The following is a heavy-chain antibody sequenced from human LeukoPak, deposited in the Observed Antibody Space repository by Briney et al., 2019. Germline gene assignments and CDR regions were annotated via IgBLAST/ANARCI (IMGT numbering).Heavy chain of an antibody. CDR2: IKQDGSEK. D-gene: IGHD3-9*01. V-gene: IGHV3-7*01. J-gene: IGHJ4*02. CDR1: GFTFSIYW. CDR3: AVRYVDY. Sequence: GGSLRLSCAAFGFTFSIYWMTWVRQAPGKGLEWVANIKQDGSEKYYVDSVKGRFTVSRDNAKNSLYLQMNSLRDEDTAVYYCAVRYVDYWGQGTLVTVSS.